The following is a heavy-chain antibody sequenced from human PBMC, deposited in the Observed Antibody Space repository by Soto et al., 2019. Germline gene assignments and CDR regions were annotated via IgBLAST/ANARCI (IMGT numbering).Heavy chain of an antibody. D-gene: IGHD5-12*01. CDR3: AREEGGYSGYDSDYYYGMDV. J-gene: IGHJ6*02. V-gene: IGHV1-3*01. CDR2: INAGNGNT. CDR1: GHTFTSYA. Sequence: GASVKVSCKASGHTFTSYAMHWVRQAPGQRLEWMGWINAGNGNTKYSQKFQGRVTITRDTSASTAYMELSSLRSEDTAVYYCAREEGGYSGYDSDYYYGMDVWGQGTTVTVSS.